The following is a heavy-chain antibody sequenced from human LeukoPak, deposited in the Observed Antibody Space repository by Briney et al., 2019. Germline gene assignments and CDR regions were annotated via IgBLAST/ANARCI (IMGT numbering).Heavy chain of an antibody. V-gene: IGHV3-74*01. CDR3: ARDCSGGSCYGFDY. J-gene: IGHJ4*02. CDR1: GFTFSSYW. Sequence: PGGSLRLSCAASGFTFSSYWMHWVRQAPGKGLVWVSRINRDGSSTSYADSVKGRFTISRDNAKNTLYLQMNSLRAEDTAVYYCARDCSGGSCYGFDYWGQGTLVTVSS. CDR2: INRDGSST. D-gene: IGHD2-15*01.